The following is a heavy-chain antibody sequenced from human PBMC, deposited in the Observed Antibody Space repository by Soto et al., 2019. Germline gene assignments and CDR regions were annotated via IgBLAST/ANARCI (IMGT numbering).Heavy chain of an antibody. V-gene: IGHV4-39*07. CDR2: IYYSGST. CDR3: ARDNSGYDQNWFDP. CDR1: GGSISSSSYY. Sequence: SETLSLTCTVSGGSISSSSYYWGWIRQPPGKGLEWIGSIYYSGSTYYTPSLKSRVTISVDTSKNQFSLKLSSVTAADTAVYYGARDNSGYDQNWFDPWGQGTLVTVSS. D-gene: IGHD5-12*01. J-gene: IGHJ5*02.